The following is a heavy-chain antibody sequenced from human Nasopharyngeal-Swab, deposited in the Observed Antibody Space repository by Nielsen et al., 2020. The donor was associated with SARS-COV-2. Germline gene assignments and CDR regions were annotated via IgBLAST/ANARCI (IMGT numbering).Heavy chain of an antibody. Sequence: GESLKISCAASGFTVSSNYMSWVRQAPGKGLEWVSVIYSGGSTYYADSVKGRFTISRDNAKNSLYLQMNSLRAEDTAVYYCARGPGAVRFLEWLPNYYYYGMDVWGQGTTVTVSS. D-gene: IGHD3-3*01. CDR1: GFTVSSNY. V-gene: IGHV3-66*01. J-gene: IGHJ6*02. CDR3: ARGPGAVRFLEWLPNYYYYGMDV. CDR2: IYSGGST.